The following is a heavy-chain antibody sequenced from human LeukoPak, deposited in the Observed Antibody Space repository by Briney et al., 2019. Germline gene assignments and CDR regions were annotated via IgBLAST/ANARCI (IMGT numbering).Heavy chain of an antibody. CDR3: ARAGSSYYYDSIGYFDL. CDR1: GGSISSSNW. J-gene: IGHJ2*01. CDR2: IYHSGST. V-gene: IGHV4-4*02. D-gene: IGHD3-22*01. Sequence: PSETLSLICAVSGGSISSSNWWSWVRQPPGKGLEWIGEIYHSGSTNYNPSLKSRVTISVDTSKNQFSLKLSSVTAADTAVYYCARAGSSYYYDSIGYFDLWGRGTLVTVSS.